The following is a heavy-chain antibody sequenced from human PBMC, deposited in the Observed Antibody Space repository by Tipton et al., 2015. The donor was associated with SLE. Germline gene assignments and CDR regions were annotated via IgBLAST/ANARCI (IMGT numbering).Heavy chain of an antibody. V-gene: IGHV4-39*07. CDR3: ARLHGYSYGLNWFDP. CDR2: IYYTGTTT. Sequence: TLCLTCTVSGGSVSSSSKYWAWIRQPPGKGLEWIGSIYYTGTTTYYNSFLKSRVTMSVDTSKNQFSLRLTSVIAADTAVYYCARLHGYSYGLNWFDPWGQGTLISVSS. J-gene: IGHJ5*02. D-gene: IGHD5-18*01. CDR1: GGSVSSSSKY.